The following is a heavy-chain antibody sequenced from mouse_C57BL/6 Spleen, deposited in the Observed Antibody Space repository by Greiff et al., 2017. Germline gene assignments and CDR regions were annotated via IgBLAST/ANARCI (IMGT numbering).Heavy chain of an antibody. V-gene: IGHV5-17*01. CDR1: GFTFSDYG. D-gene: IGHD1-1*01. J-gene: IGHJ4*01. CDR3: ARTDYYEDAMDY. Sequence: EVKLVESGGGLVKPGGSLKLSCAASGFTFSDYGMHWVRQAPEKGLEWVAYISSGSSTIYYADTVKGRFTISRDNAKNTLFLQMTSLRSEDTAMYYCARTDYYEDAMDYWGQGTSVTVSS. CDR2: ISSGSSTI.